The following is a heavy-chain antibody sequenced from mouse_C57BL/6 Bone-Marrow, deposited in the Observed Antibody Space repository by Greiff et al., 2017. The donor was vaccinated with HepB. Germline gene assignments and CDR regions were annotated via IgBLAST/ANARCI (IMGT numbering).Heavy chain of an antibody. CDR1: GYTFTSYW. Sequence: QVQLQQPGAELVRPGTSVKLSCKASGYTFTSYWMHWVKQRPGQGLEWIGVIDPSDSYTKYNQKFKGKATLTVDTSSSTAYMQLSSLTSEDSAVYYCARREFAYWGQGTLVTVSA. CDR3: ARREFAY. J-gene: IGHJ3*01. V-gene: IGHV1-59*01. CDR2: IDPSDSYT.